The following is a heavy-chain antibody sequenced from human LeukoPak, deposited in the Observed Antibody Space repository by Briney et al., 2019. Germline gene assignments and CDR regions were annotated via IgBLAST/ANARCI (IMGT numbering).Heavy chain of an antibody. D-gene: IGHD1-26*01. CDR2: IYYSGST. CDR1: GGSISSYY. Sequence: PSETLSLTCTVSGGSISSYYWSWIRQPPGKGLEWIGYIYYSGSTNYNPSLKSRVTISVDTSKNQFSLKLSSVTAADTAVYYCANSGPGPSWHVGTSSGSYYPINNWGQGTLVTVSS. CDR3: ANSGPGPSWHVGTSSGSYYPINN. V-gene: IGHV4-59*01. J-gene: IGHJ4*02.